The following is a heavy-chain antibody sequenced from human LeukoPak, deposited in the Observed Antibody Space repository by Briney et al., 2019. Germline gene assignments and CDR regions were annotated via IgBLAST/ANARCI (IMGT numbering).Heavy chain of an antibody. J-gene: IGHJ4*02. V-gene: IGHV3-48*03. CDR1: GFTFSSYE. Sequence: PGGSLRLSCAASGFTFSSYEMNWVRQAPGKGLEWVSYISSSGSTIYYADSVRGRFTISRDNAKNSLYLQMNSLRAEDTAVYYCARDSSSSSLTRTSIPFDYWGQGTLVTVSS. CDR3: ARDSSSSSLTRTSIPFDY. D-gene: IGHD6-13*01. CDR2: ISSSGSTI.